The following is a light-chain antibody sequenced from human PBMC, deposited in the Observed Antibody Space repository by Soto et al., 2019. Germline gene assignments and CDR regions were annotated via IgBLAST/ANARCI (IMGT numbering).Light chain of an antibody. J-gene: IGKJ1*01. V-gene: IGKV3-15*01. Sequence: EIVMTQSPATLSVSRGERATLSCRANQAISSNLAWYQQKPGQAPRLLIYGASTRATGIPDRFSGSGSGTEFTLTISSLQSEDFAVYYCQQYNNWPWTFGQGTKVDIK. CDR1: QAISSN. CDR2: GAS. CDR3: QQYNNWPWT.